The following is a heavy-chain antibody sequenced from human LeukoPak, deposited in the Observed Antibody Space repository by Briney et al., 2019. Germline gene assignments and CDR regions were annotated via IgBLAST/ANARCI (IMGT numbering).Heavy chain of an antibody. CDR3: ARNQHSSATAAI. CDR1: GGSISSGGYY. Sequence: PSETLSLTCTVSGGSISSGGYYWSWIRQHPGKGLEWIGYIYYSGSTYYNPSLKSRVTISVDTSKNQFSLKLSSVTAADTAVYYCARNQHSSATAAIWGQGTRSPSP. D-gene: IGHD3-22*01. J-gene: IGHJ6*02. CDR2: IYYSGST. V-gene: IGHV4-31*03.